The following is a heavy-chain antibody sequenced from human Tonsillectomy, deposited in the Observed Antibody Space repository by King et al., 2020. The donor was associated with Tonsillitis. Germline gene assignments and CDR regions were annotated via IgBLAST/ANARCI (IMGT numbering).Heavy chain of an antibody. CDR2: ISTSGTT. CDR3: AREGRDWYFDL. J-gene: IGHJ2*01. Sequence: QLQESGPALVKPSQTLSLTCSVSGGSISSGDYYCNWIRQPAGKGLEWIGRISTSGTTNYNPSLKSRGTMSVDKSKNQVSRKVTSVTAADTAAYYCAREGRDWYFDLWGRGTLVTVSS. V-gene: IGHV4-61*02. CDR1: GGSISSGDYY.